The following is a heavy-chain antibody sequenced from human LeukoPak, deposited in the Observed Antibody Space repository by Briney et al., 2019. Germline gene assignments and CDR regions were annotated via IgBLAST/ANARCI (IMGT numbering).Heavy chain of an antibody. Sequence: ASVKVSCKASGYTLTIYYMLCVRQAPGQGPEWMGIINPSGGSTSYAQKFQGRVTMTRDMSTSTVYMELSSLRSEDAAVYYCARGVRDGYNRLPGNWFDPWGQGTLATVSS. D-gene: IGHD5-24*01. V-gene: IGHV1-46*01. CDR2: INPSGGST. CDR3: ARGVRDGYNRLPGNWFDP. CDR1: GYTLTIYY. J-gene: IGHJ5*02.